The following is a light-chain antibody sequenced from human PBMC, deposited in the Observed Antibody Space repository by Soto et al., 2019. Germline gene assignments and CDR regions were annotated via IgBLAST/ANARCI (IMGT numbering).Light chain of an antibody. V-gene: IGKV1D-13*01. J-gene: IGKJ4*01. CDR1: HVISTY. CDR3: QQLYNSPFT. CDR2: GAS. Sequence: AIQLTQSPSSLSASVGDRVTITCRASHVISTYFAWYQQKPGKAPQLLIHGASSLPSGVPSRFSGSASGTDFTLTISSLQPEDSAAYYCQQLYNSPFTFGGGTRVEIK.